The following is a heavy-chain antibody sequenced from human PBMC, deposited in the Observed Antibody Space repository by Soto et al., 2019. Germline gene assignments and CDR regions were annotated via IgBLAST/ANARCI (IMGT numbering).Heavy chain of an antibody. CDR2: ISYDGSNK. CDR3: AKDIPGGSSHYYYYYGMDV. J-gene: IGHJ6*02. V-gene: IGHV3-30*04. D-gene: IGHD6-13*01. Sequence: GGSLRLSFAASGFTFSGYAMHWVRQATGKWLEWVAVISYDGSNKYYADSVKGLFTISRDNSKNTLYLQMKSLRAEDTAVYYCAKDIPGGSSHYYYYYGMDVWRQGTTVTVSS. CDR1: GFTFSGYA.